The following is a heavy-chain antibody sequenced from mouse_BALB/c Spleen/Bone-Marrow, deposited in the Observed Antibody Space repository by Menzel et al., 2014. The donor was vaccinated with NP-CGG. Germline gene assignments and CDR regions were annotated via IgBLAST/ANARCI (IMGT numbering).Heavy chain of an antibody. Sequence: EVPLVESGGVLVQPGGSRKGSCAASGFTFSSFGMHWVRQAPEKWLELVAYISSGSSTIYYADTVKGRFTISRNNPKNTLFLQMTSLRSEDTAMYYCARGVDYVSWFAYWGQGTLVAVST. CDR1: GFTFSSFG. V-gene: IGHV5-17*02. J-gene: IGHJ3*01. D-gene: IGHD2-4*01. CDR2: ISSGSSTI. CDR3: ARGVDYVSWFAY.